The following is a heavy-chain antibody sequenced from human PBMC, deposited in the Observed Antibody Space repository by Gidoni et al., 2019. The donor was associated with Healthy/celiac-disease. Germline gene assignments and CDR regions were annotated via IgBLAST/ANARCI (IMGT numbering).Heavy chain of an antibody. CDR1: GFTFSSYG. V-gene: IGHV3-33*01. D-gene: IGHD3-22*01. J-gene: IGHJ4*02. CDR2: KCYDGSNK. CDR3: ASGAYYYDSSGSPFDY. Sequence: QVQLVESGGGVVQPGRSLRLSCAASGFTFSSYGMHWVRQAPGKGLEGVAVKCYDGSNKYYADSVKGRFTISRDNSKNTLYLQMNSLRAEDTAVYYCASGAYYYDSSGSPFDYWGQGTLVTVSS.